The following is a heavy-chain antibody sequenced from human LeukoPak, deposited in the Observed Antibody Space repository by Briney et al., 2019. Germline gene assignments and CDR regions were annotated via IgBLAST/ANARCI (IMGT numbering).Heavy chain of an antibody. D-gene: IGHD3-22*01. J-gene: IGHJ3*02. V-gene: IGHV3-23*01. CDR1: GFTFSSYG. CDR2: ISGSGGST. Sequence: LAGGSLRLSCAASGFTFSSYGMSWVRQAPGKGLEWVSAISGSGGSTYYADSVKGRFIISRDNSKNTLYLQMNSLRAEDTAVYYCANDGAYYDSSTDAFDIWGQGTMVTVSS. CDR3: ANDGAYYDSSTDAFDI.